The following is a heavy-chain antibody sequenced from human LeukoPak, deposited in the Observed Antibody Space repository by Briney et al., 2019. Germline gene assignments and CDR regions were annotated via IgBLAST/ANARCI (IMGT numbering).Heavy chain of an antibody. Sequence: SEILSLTCIVSGGSMSNYFWSWIRQPAGKELEWIGRTYSSGTTDYNPSLKSRVTVSVDTSKNQFSLELTSVTAADTAVYYCAKSNGYGLVDIWGQGTMVTVSS. V-gene: IGHV4-4*07. D-gene: IGHD3-10*01. J-gene: IGHJ3*02. CDR1: GGSMSNYF. CDR2: TYSSGTT. CDR3: AKSNGYGLVDI.